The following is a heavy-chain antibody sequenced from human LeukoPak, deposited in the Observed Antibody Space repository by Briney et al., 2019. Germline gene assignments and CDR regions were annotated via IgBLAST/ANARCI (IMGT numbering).Heavy chain of an antibody. CDR1: GFTFISYA. CDR3: AKAARVFVGAFDI. V-gene: IGHV3-23*01. J-gene: IGHJ3*02. CDR2: ISGSGGST. Sequence: GSLSLSCAASGFTFISYAMSWVRQAPGKGLEWVSAISGSGGSTYYADSVKGRFTISRDNSKNMLYLQMNSLRAEDTAVYYCAKAARVFVGAFDIWGQGTMVTVSS. D-gene: IGHD2-15*01.